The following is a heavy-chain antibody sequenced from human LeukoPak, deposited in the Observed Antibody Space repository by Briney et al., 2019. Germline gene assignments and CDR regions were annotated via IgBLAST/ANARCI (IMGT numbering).Heavy chain of an antibody. CDR2: ISSSSSYI. J-gene: IGHJ4*02. V-gene: IGHV3-21*01. CDR1: GFTFSSYS. CDR3: AKEEGYCSSTSCYWSLDY. Sequence: GGSLRLPCAGSGFTFSSYSMNWVRQAPGKGLERVSSISSSSSYIYYADSVKGRFTISRDNAKNSLYLQMNSLRAEDTAVYYCAKEEGYCSSTSCYWSLDYWGQGTLVTVSS. D-gene: IGHD2-2*01.